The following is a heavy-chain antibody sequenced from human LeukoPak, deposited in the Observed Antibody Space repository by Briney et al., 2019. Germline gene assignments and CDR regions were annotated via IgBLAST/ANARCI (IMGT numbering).Heavy chain of an antibody. CDR1: GGSFSGYY. V-gene: IGHV4-34*01. J-gene: IGHJ4*02. D-gene: IGHD2-2*02. CDR3: ARVVPEGYSDY. CDR2: INHSGST. Sequence: SETLSLTCAVYGGSFSGYYWSWIRQPPGKGLEWIGEINHSGSTNYNPSLKSRVTISVDTSKNQFSLKLSSVTAADTAVYYCARVVPEGYSDYWGQGTLVTVSS.